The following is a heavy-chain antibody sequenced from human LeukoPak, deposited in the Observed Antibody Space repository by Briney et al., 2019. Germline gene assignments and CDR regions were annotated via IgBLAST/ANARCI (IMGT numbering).Heavy chain of an antibody. D-gene: IGHD3-3*02. J-gene: IGHJ4*02. CDR2: ITTYNGNT. V-gene: IGHV1-18*01. CDR3: ATPLLATSAPDY. CDR1: GGTFSSYA. Sequence: ASVKVSCKASGGTFSSYAISWVRQAPGQGLEWMGWITTYNGNTNYAQNLQGRVTMTTNTSTTTAYMELRSLRSDDTAVYYCATPLLATSAPDYWGQGTLVTVSS.